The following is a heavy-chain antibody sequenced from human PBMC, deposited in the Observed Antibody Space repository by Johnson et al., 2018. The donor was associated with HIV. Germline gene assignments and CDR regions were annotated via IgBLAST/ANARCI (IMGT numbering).Heavy chain of an antibody. V-gene: IGHV3-30*04. CDR2: ISFDGRNK. Sequence: QVQLVESGGCVVQPGKSLRLSCAASGFTFSIYGLHWVRQAPGKGLEWVAVISFDGRNKFYADSVKGRFTISRDNSKNTLYLQMNSLRAEDTAVYYCARKADAFDIWGQGTMITVSS. J-gene: IGHJ3*02. CDR1: GFTFSIYG. CDR3: ARKADAFDI.